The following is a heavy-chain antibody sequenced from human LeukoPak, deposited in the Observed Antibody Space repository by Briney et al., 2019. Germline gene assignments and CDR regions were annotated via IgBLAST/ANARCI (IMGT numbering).Heavy chain of an antibody. J-gene: IGHJ4*02. V-gene: IGHV1-24*01. Sequence: GGSLRLSCAASGFTLSTYDMSWVRQAPGKGLEWMGGFGPEDGETIYAQKFQGRVTMTEDTSTDTAYMELSSLRSEDTAVYYCATDLRTAMVSEGIFFDYWGQGTLVTVSS. D-gene: IGHD5-18*01. CDR3: ATDLRTAMVSEGIFFDY. CDR2: FGPEDGET. CDR1: GFTLSTYD.